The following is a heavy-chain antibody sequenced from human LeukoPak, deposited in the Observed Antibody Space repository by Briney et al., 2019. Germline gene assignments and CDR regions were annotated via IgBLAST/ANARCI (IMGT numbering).Heavy chain of an antibody. CDR3: ARGGEVAAAWAHYYYYYYYMDV. D-gene: IGHD6-13*01. Sequence: GASVKVSCKASGYTFTSYYMHWVRQAPGQGLEWMGIINPSGGSTSYAQKFQGRVTMTRDMSTSTVHMELSSLRSEDTAVYYCARGGEVAAAWAHYYYYYYYMDVWGKGTTVTVSS. CDR1: GYTFTSYY. CDR2: INPSGGST. J-gene: IGHJ6*03. V-gene: IGHV1-46*01.